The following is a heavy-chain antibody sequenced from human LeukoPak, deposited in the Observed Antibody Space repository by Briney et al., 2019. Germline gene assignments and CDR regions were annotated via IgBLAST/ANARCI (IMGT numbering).Heavy chain of an antibody. Sequence: HTGGSLRLSCAASGFTFSSYAMSWVRQAPGKGLEWVSAISGSGGSTYYADSVKGRFTISRDNSKNTLYLQMNSLRAEDTAVYYCAKDLDSSGYNYYYGMDVWGQGTTVTVSS. CDR2: ISGSGGST. CDR1: GFTFSSYA. D-gene: IGHD3-22*01. J-gene: IGHJ6*02. V-gene: IGHV3-23*01. CDR3: AKDLDSSGYNYYYGMDV.